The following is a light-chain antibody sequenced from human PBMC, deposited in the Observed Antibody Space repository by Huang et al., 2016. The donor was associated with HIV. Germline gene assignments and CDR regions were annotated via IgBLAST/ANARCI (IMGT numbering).Light chain of an antibody. V-gene: IGKV1-39*01. J-gene: IGKJ2*01. Sequence: DIQMTQSPFSLSASIGDRVTMSCRASQTVDMYLNWYQQTPGRAPKLLIYAASNLQSDVPSRFSGTGSETNFTLTISSLQPEDFVIYFCQQTYNVPRTFGQGTALEIK. CDR3: QQTYNVPRT. CDR1: QTVDMY. CDR2: AAS.